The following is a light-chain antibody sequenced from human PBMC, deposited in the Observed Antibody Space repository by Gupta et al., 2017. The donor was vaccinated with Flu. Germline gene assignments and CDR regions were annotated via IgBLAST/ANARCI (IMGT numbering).Light chain of an antibody. Sequence: SYVLTQPPSVSVAPGQTARLTCGGNNIGSKDVHWYQQKPGQAPVLVVSDDSDRPSGIPERFSGSNSENTATLTISRVEAGDEADYYCQVCDSSTYHPVFGGGTKLTVL. J-gene: IGLJ3*02. CDR1: NIGSKD. CDR2: DDS. V-gene: IGLV3-21*02. CDR3: QVCDSSTYHPV.